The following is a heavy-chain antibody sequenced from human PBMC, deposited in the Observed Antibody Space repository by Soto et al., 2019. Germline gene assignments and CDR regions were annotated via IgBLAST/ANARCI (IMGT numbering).Heavy chain of an antibody. V-gene: IGHV3-30-3*01. J-gene: IGHJ4*02. CDR1: GFTFSSYA. Sequence: SLRLSCAASGFTFSSYAMHWVRQAPGKGLEWVAVISYDGSNKYYADSVKGRFTISRDNSKNTLYLQMNSLRAEDTAVYYCARAGGYSYGSALDYWGQGTLVTV. D-gene: IGHD5-18*01. CDR2: ISYDGSNK. CDR3: ARAGGYSYGSALDY.